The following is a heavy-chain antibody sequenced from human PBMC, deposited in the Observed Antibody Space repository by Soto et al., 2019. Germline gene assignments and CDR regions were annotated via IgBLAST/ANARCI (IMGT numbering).Heavy chain of an antibody. Sequence: EVQLLESGGGLVQPGGSLSLSCAASGFTFSSYAMSWVRQAPGKGLEWVSAISGSGGSTYYADSVKGRFTISRDNSKNTLYLQMNSLRAEDTAVYYCAKDLWRYFDWLPTYWGQGTLVTVSS. CDR3: AKDLWRYFDWLPTY. CDR2: ISGSGGST. V-gene: IGHV3-23*01. CDR1: GFTFSSYA. D-gene: IGHD3-9*01. J-gene: IGHJ4*02.